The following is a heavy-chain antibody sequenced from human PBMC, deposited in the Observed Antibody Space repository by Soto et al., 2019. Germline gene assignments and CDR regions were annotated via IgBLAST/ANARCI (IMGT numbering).Heavy chain of an antibody. CDR3: AKGPEYCSGGSCGLLGYYGMDV. J-gene: IGHJ6*02. CDR2: ISWDGGST. Sequence: PGGSLRLSCAASGFTFDDYTMHWVRQAPGKGLEWVSLISWDGGSTYYADSVKGRFTISRDNSKNSLYLQMNSLRTEDTALYYCAKGPEYCSGGSCGLLGYYGMDVWGQGTTVTVSS. CDR1: GFTFDDYT. V-gene: IGHV3-43*01. D-gene: IGHD2-15*01.